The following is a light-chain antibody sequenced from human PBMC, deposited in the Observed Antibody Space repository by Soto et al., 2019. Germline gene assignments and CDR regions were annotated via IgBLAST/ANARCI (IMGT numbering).Light chain of an antibody. CDR1: QSVSSSY. J-gene: IGKJ5*01. Sequence: EIVLTQSPATLSLSPGERATLSCGASQSVSSSYLAWYQQKPRLAPRLLIYDASSRATGIPDRFSGSGSGTDVTLTISRLEQEDVEVYYCQQYGSSPRITFGQGTRLEIK. V-gene: IGKV3D-20*01. CDR3: QQYGSSPRIT. CDR2: DAS.